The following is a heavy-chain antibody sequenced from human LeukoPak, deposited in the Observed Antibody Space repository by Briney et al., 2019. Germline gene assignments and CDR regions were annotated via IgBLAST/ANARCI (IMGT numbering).Heavy chain of an antibody. CDR3: ARASPVVVITNAFDI. Sequence: GGSLRLSCAASGLTFSSYSMNWVRQAPGKGLEWVSSISSSSSYIYYADSVKGRFTISRDNAKNSLYLQMNSLRAEDTAVYYCARASPVVVITNAFDIWGQGTMVTVSS. CDR2: ISSSSSYI. D-gene: IGHD3-22*01. V-gene: IGHV3-21*01. J-gene: IGHJ3*02. CDR1: GLTFSSYS.